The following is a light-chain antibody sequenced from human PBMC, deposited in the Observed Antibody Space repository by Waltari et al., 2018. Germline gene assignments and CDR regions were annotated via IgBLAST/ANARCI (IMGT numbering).Light chain of an antibody. CDR2: MVS. CDR3: QEYDSFPT. CDR1: QTIPTF. J-gene: IGKJ2*01. Sequence: DIRLTQSPSTLSASIGDRVPISCRASQTIPTFLAWYQQKPGSAPTLLIYMVSTLKSGVPSRFSGSGSGTEFTLTIGSLQPDDFATYYCQEYDSFPTFGQGTKLEI. V-gene: IGKV1-5*03.